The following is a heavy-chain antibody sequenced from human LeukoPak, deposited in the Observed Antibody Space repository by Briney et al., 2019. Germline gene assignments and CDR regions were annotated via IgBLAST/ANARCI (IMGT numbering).Heavy chain of an antibody. CDR2: IYYSGST. J-gene: IGHJ4*02. CDR3: AAYGSGAP. CDR1: GGSLSSYY. Sequence: SETLSLTCTVSGGSLSSYYWTWIRRPPGKGLEWIGYIYYSGSTNYNPSLKSRLTISVDTSKNQFSLKLSSVTAADTAVYYCAAYGSGAPGGQGTLVTVSP. V-gene: IGHV4-59*13. D-gene: IGHD6-19*01.